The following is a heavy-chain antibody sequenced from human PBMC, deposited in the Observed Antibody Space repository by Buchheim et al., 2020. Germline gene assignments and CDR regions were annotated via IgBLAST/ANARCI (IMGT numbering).Heavy chain of an antibody. J-gene: IGHJ6*02. V-gene: IGHV3-30-3*01. CDR3: ARAPSDIVVVPAAYYGMDV. D-gene: IGHD2-2*01. CDR2: ISYDGSNK. Sequence: QVQLVESGGGVVQPGRSLRLSCAASGFTFSSYAMHWVRQAPGKGLEWVAVISYDGSNKYYADSVKGRFTISRDNSKNTLSLQMNSLRAEDTAVYYCARAPSDIVVVPAAYYGMDVWGQGTT. CDR1: GFTFSSYA.